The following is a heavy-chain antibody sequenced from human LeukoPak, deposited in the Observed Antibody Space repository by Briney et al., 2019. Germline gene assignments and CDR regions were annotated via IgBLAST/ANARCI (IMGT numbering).Heavy chain of an antibody. V-gene: IGHV4-59*12. CDR2: IYYSGST. D-gene: IGHD6-13*01. J-gene: IGHJ5*02. Sequence: SETLSLTCTVSGGSISSYYWSWIRQPPGKGLEWIGYIYYSGSTNYNPSLKSRVTISVDTSKNQFSLKLSSVTAADTAVYYCAVIIAAADWFDPWGQGTLVTVSS. CDR3: AVIIAAADWFDP. CDR1: GGSISSYY.